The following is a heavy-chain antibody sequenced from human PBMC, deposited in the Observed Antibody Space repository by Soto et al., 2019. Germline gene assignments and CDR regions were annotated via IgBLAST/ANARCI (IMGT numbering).Heavy chain of an antibody. CDR1: GGSISSYY. CDR3: ARALYCTNGVCSAYYYGTDV. D-gene: IGHD2-8*01. CDR2: IYYSGST. Sequence: SETLSLTCTVSGGSISSYYWSWIRQPPGKGLEWIGYIYYSGSTNYNPSLKSRVTISVDTSKNQFSLKLSSVTAADTAVYYCARALYCTNGVCSAYYYGTDVWGQGTTVTVSS. J-gene: IGHJ6*02. V-gene: IGHV4-59*01.